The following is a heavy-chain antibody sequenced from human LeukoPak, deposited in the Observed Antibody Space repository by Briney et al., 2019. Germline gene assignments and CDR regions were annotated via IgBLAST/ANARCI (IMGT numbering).Heavy chain of an antibody. CDR2: IRSKANSYAT. Sequence: GGSLRLSCAASGFTFSGSAMHWVRQASGKGLEWVGRIRSKANSYATAYAASVKGRFTISRDDSKNTAYLQMNSLKTEDTAVYYCTRWADIVVVPAAIPLNYYMDVWGKGTTVTVSS. CDR3: TRWADIVVVPAAIPLNYYMDV. D-gene: IGHD2-2*02. J-gene: IGHJ6*03. CDR1: GFTFSGSA. V-gene: IGHV3-73*01.